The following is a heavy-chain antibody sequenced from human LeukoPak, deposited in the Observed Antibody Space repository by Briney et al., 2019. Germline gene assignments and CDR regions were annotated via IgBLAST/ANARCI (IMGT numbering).Heavy chain of an antibody. CDR3: ARDLSGSYLDY. CDR2: INHSGST. Sequence: SETLSLTCAVYGGSFSGYYWSWIRQPPGKGLEWIGEINHSGSTNYNPSLKGRVTISVDTSKNQFSLKLSSVTAADTAVYYCARDLSGSYLDYWGQGTLVTVSS. CDR1: GGSFSGYY. J-gene: IGHJ4*02. V-gene: IGHV4-34*01. D-gene: IGHD1-26*01.